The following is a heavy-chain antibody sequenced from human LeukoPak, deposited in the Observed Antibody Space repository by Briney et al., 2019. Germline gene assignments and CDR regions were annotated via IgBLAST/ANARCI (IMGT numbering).Heavy chain of an antibody. CDR3: ARGGIVVVTARPYYFDY. V-gene: IGHV1-8*01. J-gene: IGHJ4*02. CDR2: MNPNSGNT. D-gene: IGHD2-21*02. Sequence: ASVKVSCKASGYTFTSYDINWVRQATGQGLEWMGWMNPNSGNTGYAQKFQGRVTMTRNTSISTAYMELNSLRSEDTAVYYCARGGIVVVTARPYYFDYWGQGTLVTVSS. CDR1: GYTFTSYD.